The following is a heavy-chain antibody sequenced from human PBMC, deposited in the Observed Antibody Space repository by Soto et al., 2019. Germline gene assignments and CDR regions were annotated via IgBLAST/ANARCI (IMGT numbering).Heavy chain of an antibody. J-gene: IGHJ5*02. CDR3: ATNPSGGSWKNWFEP. Sequence: SETLSLTCTFSVVSVSSSSYYCYWIRQSPGKGLEWIGYIYYNDKTNYNPSLKSRVTISVDTSKNQFSLKLTSVTAADTAVYYCATNPSGGSWKNWFEPWGQGTLFIVSS. V-gene: IGHV4-61*01. D-gene: IGHD2-15*01. CDR1: VVSVSSSSYY. CDR2: IYYNDKT.